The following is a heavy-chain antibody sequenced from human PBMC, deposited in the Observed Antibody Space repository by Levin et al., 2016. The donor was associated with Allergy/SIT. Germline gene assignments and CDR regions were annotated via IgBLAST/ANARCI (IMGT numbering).Heavy chain of an antibody. J-gene: IGHJ6*02. V-gene: IGHV4-39*01. D-gene: IGHD3-3*01. CDR3: ARAGYDFWSGYYSIYYYYGMDV. Sequence: PGKGLEWIGSIYYSGSTYYNPSLKSRVTISVDTSKNQFSLKLSSVTAADTAVYYCARAGYDFWSGYYSIYYYYGMDVWGQGTTVTVSS. CDR2: IYYSGST.